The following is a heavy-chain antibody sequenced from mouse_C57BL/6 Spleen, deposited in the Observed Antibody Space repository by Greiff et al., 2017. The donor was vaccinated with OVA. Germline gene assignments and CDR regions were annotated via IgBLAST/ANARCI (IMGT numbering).Heavy chain of an antibody. D-gene: IGHD1-1*01. CDR1: GYAFSSSW. J-gene: IGHJ2*01. V-gene: IGHV1-82*01. Sequence: QVQLQQSGPELVKPGASVKISCKASGYAFSSSWMNWVKQRPGKGLEWIGRIYPGDGDTNYNGKFKGKATLTADNSSSTAYMQLSSLTSEDSAVYFCAQGGITTVVAPDYWGQGTTLTVSS. CDR2: IYPGDGDT. CDR3: AQGGITTVVAPDY.